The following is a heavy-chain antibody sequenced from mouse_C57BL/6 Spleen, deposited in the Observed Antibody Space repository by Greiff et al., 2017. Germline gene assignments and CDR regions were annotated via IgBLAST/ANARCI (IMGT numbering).Heavy chain of an antibody. CDR2: ISSGSSTI. CDR3: ATSDGYYGTY. V-gene: IGHV5-17*01. Sequence: EVQLVESGGGLVKPGGSLKLSCEASGFTFSDYGMHWVRQAPEQGLEWVAYISSGSSTIYYADTVKGRFTISRDNAKNTLFVQMTSLRSKDTAMYFCATSDGYYGTYWGQGTLVTVSA. CDR1: GFTFSDYG. J-gene: IGHJ3*01. D-gene: IGHD2-3*01.